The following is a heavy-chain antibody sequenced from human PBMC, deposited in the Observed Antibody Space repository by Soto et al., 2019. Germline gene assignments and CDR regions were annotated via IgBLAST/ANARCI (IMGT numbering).Heavy chain of an antibody. V-gene: IGHV4-39*01. D-gene: IGHD6-13*01. Sequence: SETLSLTCTVSGGSISSSSYYWGWIRQPTGKGLEWIGSIYYSGSTYYNPSLKSRVTISVDTSKNQFSLKLSSVTAADTAVYYCATPGIAGNYYYYYGMDVWGQGTTVT. CDR1: GGSISSSSYY. J-gene: IGHJ6*02. CDR3: ATPGIAGNYYYYYGMDV. CDR2: IYYSGST.